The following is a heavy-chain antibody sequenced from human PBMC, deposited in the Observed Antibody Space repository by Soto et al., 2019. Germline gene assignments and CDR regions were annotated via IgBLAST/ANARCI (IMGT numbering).Heavy chain of an antibody. CDR3: ARHESSSSSSYYSYGMDV. Sequence: PGESLEISCKGSGYSFTSYWIGCVRQMPGKGLEWIGSIYPGDSDTRYSPSFQGQVTISADKSISTAYLQWSSLKASDTAMYYCARHESSSSSSYYSYGMDVWGEGTTVTVS. CDR1: GYSFTSYW. CDR2: IYPGDSDT. J-gene: IGHJ6*02. D-gene: IGHD6-6*01. V-gene: IGHV5-51*01.